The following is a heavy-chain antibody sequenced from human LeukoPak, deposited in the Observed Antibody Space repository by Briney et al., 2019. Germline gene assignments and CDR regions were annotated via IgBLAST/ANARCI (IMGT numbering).Heavy chain of an antibody. CDR3: ARDQPGTYTMSCT. D-gene: IGHD7-27*01. V-gene: IGHV3-30*04. CDR1: WFTFVHFS. Sequence: QPGGSLRLSCVASWFTFVHFSMHWVSQAPGKGLEWVAFVSGEQTDKYYADSVKGRFTISRDNSRNTLFLEMNSLRPDDTAVYYCARDQPGTYTMSCTWGQGTLVTVSS. CDR2: VSGEQTDK. J-gene: IGHJ5*02.